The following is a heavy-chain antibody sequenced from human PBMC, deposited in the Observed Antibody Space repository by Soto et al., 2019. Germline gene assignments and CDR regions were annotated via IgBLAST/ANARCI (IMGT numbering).Heavy chain of an antibody. D-gene: IGHD1-26*01. Sequence: GPSLKISCEGSGYNFAGYWTALVSQMTGKGLEWMGIIYPDNSNTRYSRSFQGQVTISADKSIGTADWQWSSLRASETAVYYCASKGATAPTCPFMWFYPWGQGTPVTVSS. CDR3: ASKGATAPTCPFMWFYP. J-gene: IGHJ5*02. CDR1: GYNFAGYW. V-gene: IGHV5-51*01. CDR2: IYPDNSNT.